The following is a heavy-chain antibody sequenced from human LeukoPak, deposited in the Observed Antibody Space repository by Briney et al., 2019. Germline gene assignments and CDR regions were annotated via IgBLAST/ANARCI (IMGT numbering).Heavy chain of an antibody. V-gene: IGHV3-53*01. CDR3: ARGVEPLAANTLAY. CDR1: GFTVITND. D-gene: IGHD1-14*01. J-gene: IGHJ4*02. Sequence: GGSLRLSCAASGFTVITNDMTWVRQAPGKGLEWVSVLYSDGNTQYTDSVQGRFTISRDKSKNTLYLEMNSLSPDDTAIYYCARGVEPLAANTLAYWGQGTLVTVSS. CDR2: LYSDGNT.